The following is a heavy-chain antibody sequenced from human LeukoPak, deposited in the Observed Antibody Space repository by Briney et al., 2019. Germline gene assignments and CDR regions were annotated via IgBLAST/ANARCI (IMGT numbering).Heavy chain of an antibody. Sequence: PGGSLRLSCAASGFTFSSYWMSWVRQAPGKGLEWVANIKQDGSEKYYVDSVKGRFTISRDNAKNSLYLQMNSLRAEDTAVYYCARHSSSWYIAFDYWGQGTLVTVSS. CDR2: IKQDGSEK. D-gene: IGHD6-13*01. V-gene: IGHV3-7*01. CDR1: GFTFSSYW. J-gene: IGHJ4*02. CDR3: ARHSSSWYIAFDY.